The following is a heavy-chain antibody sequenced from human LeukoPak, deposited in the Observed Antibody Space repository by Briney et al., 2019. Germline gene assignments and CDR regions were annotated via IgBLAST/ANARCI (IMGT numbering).Heavy chain of an antibody. J-gene: IGHJ4*02. CDR3: ARVQEEYSTSSLPY. Sequence: ASVKVSCKASGYTFTSYGISWVRQAPGQGLEWMGWINPNSGGTNYAQKFQGRVTMTRDTSISTAYMELSRLRSDDTAVYYCARVQEEYSTSSLPYWGQGTLVIVSS. V-gene: IGHV1-2*02. CDR2: INPNSGGT. D-gene: IGHD6-6*01. CDR1: GYTFTSYG.